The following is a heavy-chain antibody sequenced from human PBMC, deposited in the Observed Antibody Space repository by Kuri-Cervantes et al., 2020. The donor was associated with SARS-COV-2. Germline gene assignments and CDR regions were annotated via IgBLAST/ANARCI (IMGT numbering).Heavy chain of an antibody. V-gene: IGHV3-48*02. J-gene: IGHJ4*02. D-gene: IGHD5-12*01. CDR2: ISSSSSTI. CDR1: GFTFSSYS. CDR3: ARDANYGSRLPRKFDY. Sequence: GGSLRLSCAAFGFTFSSYSMNWVRQAPGRGLEWVSYISSSSSTIYYADSVKGRFTISRDNAKNSLYLQMNSLRDEDTAVYYCARDANYGSRLPRKFDYWGQGTLVTVSS.